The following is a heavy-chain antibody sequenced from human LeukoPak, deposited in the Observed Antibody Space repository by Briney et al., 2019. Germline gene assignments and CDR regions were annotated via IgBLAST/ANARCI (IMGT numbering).Heavy chain of an antibody. CDR2: ISGSGGST. V-gene: IGHV3-23*01. CDR3: AKSQKVWYYMDV. D-gene: IGHD3-16*01. CDR1: GFAVSSNY. Sequence: GGSLRLSCAASGFAVSSNYMSWVRQAPGKGLEWVSSISGSGGSTYYADSVKGWFTISRDNSKNTLYLEMNSLRAEDTAVYYCAKSQKVWYYMDVWGKGTTVTVSS. J-gene: IGHJ6*03.